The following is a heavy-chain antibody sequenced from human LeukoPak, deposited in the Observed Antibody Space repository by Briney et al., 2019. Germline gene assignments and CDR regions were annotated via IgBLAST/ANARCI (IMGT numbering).Heavy chain of an antibody. CDR1: GFTFKNAW. CDR2: IKSTRDGGAT. V-gene: IGHV3-15*01. D-gene: IGHD3-9*01. CDR3: TTALNFDILTGLYPPIAAFDV. Sequence: PGESLRLSCEASGFTFKNAWMIWVRQAPGKGPEWVGRIKSTRDGGATEYAAPVKGRFTISRDDSKNTVYLQMSSLITDDTGVYYCTTALNFDILTGLYPPIAAFDVWGQGTLVTVSS. J-gene: IGHJ3*01.